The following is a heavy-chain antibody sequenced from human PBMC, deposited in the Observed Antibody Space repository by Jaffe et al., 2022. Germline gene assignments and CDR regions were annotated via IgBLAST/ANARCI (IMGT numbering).Heavy chain of an antibody. CDR3: ARSYSMIVNHFDY. V-gene: IGHV1-69*02. CDR2: IIPILGIA. D-gene: IGHD3-22*01. J-gene: IGHJ4*02. Sequence: QVQLVQSGAEVKKPGSSVKVSCKASGGTFSSYTISWVRQAPGQGLEWMGRIIPILGIANYAQKFQGRVTITADKSTSTAYMELSSLRSEDTAVYYCARSYSMIVNHFDYWGQGTLVTVSS. CDR1: GGTFSSYT.